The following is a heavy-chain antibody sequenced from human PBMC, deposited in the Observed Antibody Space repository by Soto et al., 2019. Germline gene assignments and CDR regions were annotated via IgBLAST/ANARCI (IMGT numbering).Heavy chain of an antibody. CDR2: ISGRGGST. Sequence: PGGSLRLSCAASGFTFSSYAMSWVRQAPGKGLEWVSAISGRGGSTYYADSVKGRFTISRDNAKNTLYLQMNSLRAEDTAVYYCAKGNGGAVAVYYYYYGMDVWGQGTKVTVCS. V-gene: IGHV3-23*01. CDR3: AKGNGGAVAVYYYYYGMDV. J-gene: IGHJ6*02. D-gene: IGHD6-19*01. CDR1: GFTFSSYA.